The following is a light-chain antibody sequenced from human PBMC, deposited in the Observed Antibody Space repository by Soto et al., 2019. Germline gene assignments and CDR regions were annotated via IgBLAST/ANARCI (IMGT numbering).Light chain of an antibody. CDR2: TAS. CDR1: QSISIY. J-gene: IGKJ4*01. CDR3: QQTYKTTT. V-gene: IGKV1-39*01. Sequence: DIQMTQSPSSLSASVGDRVTLTCRASQSISIYLNWYQQKPGKAPKLLIYTASSLQSGVASRFSCSGSGTDLTLSISSLQPEYFATYYRQQTYKTTTFGGFTKVEFK.